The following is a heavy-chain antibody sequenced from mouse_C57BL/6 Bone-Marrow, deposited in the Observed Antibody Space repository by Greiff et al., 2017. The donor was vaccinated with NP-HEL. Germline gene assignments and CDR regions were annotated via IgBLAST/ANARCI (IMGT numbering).Heavy chain of an antibody. Sequence: VQLQQSGAELVRPGASVTLSCTASGFNIKDDYMHWVKQRPEQGLEWIGWIDPENGDTEYASKFQGKATITADTSSNTAYLQLSSLTSEDTAVYYCTTPPYYYGSIPAYWGQGTLVTVSA. J-gene: IGHJ3*01. D-gene: IGHD1-1*01. CDR1: GFNIKDDY. CDR3: TTPPYYYGSIPAY. V-gene: IGHV14-4*01. CDR2: IDPENGDT.